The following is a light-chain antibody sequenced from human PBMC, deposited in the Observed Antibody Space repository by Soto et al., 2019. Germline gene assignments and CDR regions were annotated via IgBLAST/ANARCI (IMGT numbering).Light chain of an antibody. V-gene: IGLV2-14*01. CDR2: DVS. CDR1: SSDVGGYNY. J-gene: IGLJ1*01. CDR3: GSYASSSTLYV. Sequence: QSALTQPASVSGFPGQSSTISCTRTSSDVGGYNYVSWYQQHSGKAPKLMIYDVSNRPSGVSNRFSGSKSGNTASLTISGLQAEDEADYYCGSYASSSTLYVFGTGTKVTVL.